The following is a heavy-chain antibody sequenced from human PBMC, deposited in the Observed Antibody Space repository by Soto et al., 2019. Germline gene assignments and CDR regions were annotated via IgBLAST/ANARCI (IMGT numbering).Heavy chain of an antibody. Sequence: QVQLVQSAAEVKKPGASVKVSCKASGYSFTSYGISWVRRAPGQGLEWMGWVSPYNGHTQFAQRFQGRVTMTTDTSTKTAYMELRNLGSDDTAHYYCARDLTIVPATHPRLENYGMDVWGQGTTVIVSS. J-gene: IGHJ6*02. V-gene: IGHV1-18*01. D-gene: IGHD2-2*01. CDR1: GYSFTSYG. CDR3: ARDLTIVPATHPRLENYGMDV. CDR2: VSPYNGHT.